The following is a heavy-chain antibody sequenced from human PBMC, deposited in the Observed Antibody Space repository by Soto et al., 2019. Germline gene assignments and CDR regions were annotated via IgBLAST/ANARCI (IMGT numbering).Heavy chain of an antibody. CDR1: GFTFSSYG. CDR2: ISYDGSNK. CDR3: ANETHYDVQGMDV. Sequence: QVQLVESGGGVVQPGRSLRLSCAASGFTFSSYGMHWVRQAPGKGLEWVAVISYDGSNKYYADSVKGRFTISRDNSENTLYLQMASLRGEDAAVYYCANETHYDVQGMDVWGQGTTVTVSS. D-gene: IGHD4-17*01. V-gene: IGHV3-30*18. J-gene: IGHJ6*02.